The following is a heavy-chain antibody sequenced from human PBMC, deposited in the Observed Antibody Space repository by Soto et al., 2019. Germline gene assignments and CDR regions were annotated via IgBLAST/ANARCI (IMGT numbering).Heavy chain of an antibody. CDR2: ISSISSTI. CDR1: GFTFSSYS. CDR3: ASCPPFGVVPGFDY. D-gene: IGHD3-3*01. J-gene: IGHJ4*01. Sequence: EVQLVESGGGLVQPGGSLRLSCAASGFTFSSYSMHWVRHAPGKGLEWVSYISSISSTIYYADSVKGRFTSSRDNAKNSLYLQMNSLRAEDTAVDYCASCPPFGVVPGFDYWGHGTLVTVSS. V-gene: IGHV3-48*01.